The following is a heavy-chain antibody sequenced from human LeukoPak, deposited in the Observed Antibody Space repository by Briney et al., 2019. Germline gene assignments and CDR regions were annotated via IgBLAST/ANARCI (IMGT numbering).Heavy chain of an antibody. D-gene: IGHD3-10*01. J-gene: IGHJ4*02. Sequence: SETLSLICAVSGGSISSTNWWTWVRPPPGKGLEWIGEVDHSGYTNYNPSLKSRVTISVDKSKNHFSLKLSSVTAADTAIYYCARDVWVRGVIISDYWGQGTLVTVSS. CDR2: VDHSGYT. CDR3: ARDVWVRGVIISDY. CDR1: GGSISSTNW. V-gene: IGHV4-4*02.